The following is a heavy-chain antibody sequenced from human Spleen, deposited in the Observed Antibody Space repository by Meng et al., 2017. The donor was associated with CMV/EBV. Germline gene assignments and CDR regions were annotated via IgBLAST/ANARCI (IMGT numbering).Heavy chain of an antibody. D-gene: IGHD3-22*01. CDR2: IYYSGSS. Sequence: SETLSLTCTVSGGSISSYYWSWIRQPPGKGLEWIGYIYYSGSSNYNPSLKSRVTLSVDTSKNHFSLKLSSPTAADTAVYYCARLGVVIGYYWGQGTLVTVSS. J-gene: IGHJ4*02. CDR3: ARLGVVIGYY. V-gene: IGHV4-59*01. CDR1: GGSISSYY.